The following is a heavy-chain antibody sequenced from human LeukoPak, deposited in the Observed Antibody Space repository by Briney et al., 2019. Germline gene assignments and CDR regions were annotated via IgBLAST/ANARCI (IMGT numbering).Heavy chain of an antibody. CDR2: ISVYSDVS. D-gene: IGHD6-13*01. Sequence: ASVKVSCKASGYIFANYGITWVRQAPGRGLEWMRCISVYSDVSNYAQNLQGRLTMTTDTSTTTAYMELRSLRSDDTAVYFCARDFGLAATEAGYWRQETLVSV. CDR1: GYIFANYG. V-gene: IGHV1-18*01. J-gene: IGHJ4*02. CDR3: ARDFGLAATEAGY.